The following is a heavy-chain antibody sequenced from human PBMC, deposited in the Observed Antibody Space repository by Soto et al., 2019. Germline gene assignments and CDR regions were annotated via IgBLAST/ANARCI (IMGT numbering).Heavy chain of an antibody. CDR1: GYSFSNYN. CDR2: ISGYNGNT. CDR3: ARDKVWGGFDI. D-gene: IGHD3-16*01. Sequence: ASVKVSCKSSGYSFSNYNFCWVRQAPGQGLEWLGWISGYNGNTNYAQKLQGRVTLTTDSFTSTAYMELRSLRSDDTAIYYCARDKVWGGFDIWGQRTMVTVSS. J-gene: IGHJ3*02. V-gene: IGHV1-18*01.